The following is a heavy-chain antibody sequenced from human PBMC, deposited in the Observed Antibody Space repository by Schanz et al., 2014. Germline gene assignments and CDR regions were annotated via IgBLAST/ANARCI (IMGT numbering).Heavy chain of an antibody. Sequence: QIQLVQSGPEVKKPGATVKVSCKASGYIFTTYAMSWVRQAPGQGLEWMGWISVYNHNKEYDQKFQGRVTMTTDTSTSTAYMALTDLRSDDTAVYYCAKAEYDILTDSYSRLDPWGQGTLVTVSS. CDR3: AKAEYDILTDSYSRLDP. CDR2: ISVYNHNK. J-gene: IGHJ5*02. CDR1: GYIFTTYA. D-gene: IGHD3-9*01. V-gene: IGHV1-18*01.